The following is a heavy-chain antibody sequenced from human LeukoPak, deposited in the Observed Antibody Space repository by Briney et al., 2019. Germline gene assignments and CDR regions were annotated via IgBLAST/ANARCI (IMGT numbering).Heavy chain of an antibody. V-gene: IGHV4-30-4*01. CDR3: ARVYAGYYYSHYFDY. D-gene: IGHD3-22*01. CDR2: IYYSGST. J-gene: IGHJ4*02. CDR1: GGSISSGDYY. Sequence: PSQTLSLTCTVSGGSISSGDYYWSWIRQPPGKGLEWIGYIYYSGSTYHDPSLKSRVTISVDTSKNQFSLKLSSVTAADTAVYYCARVYAGYYYSHYFDYWGQGTLVTVSS.